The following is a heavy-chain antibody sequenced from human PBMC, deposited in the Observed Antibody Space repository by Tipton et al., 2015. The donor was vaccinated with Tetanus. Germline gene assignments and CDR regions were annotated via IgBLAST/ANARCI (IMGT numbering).Heavy chain of an antibody. Sequence: TLSLTCTVSGDSMTRYYWSWIRQPPGKGLEWISYIFASGSTNYNPALKSRVTISIDSSKNQFSLKLTSVTAADTAVYYCARDERYGDYAYWGQGALVTVSS. CDR3: ARDERYGDYAY. CDR2: IFASGST. D-gene: IGHD4-17*01. V-gene: IGHV4-59*01. J-gene: IGHJ4*02. CDR1: GDSMTRYY.